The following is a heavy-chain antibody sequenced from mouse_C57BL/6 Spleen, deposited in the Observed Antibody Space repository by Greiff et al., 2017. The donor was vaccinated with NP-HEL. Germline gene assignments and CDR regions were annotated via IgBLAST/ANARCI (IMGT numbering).Heavy chain of an antibody. CDR2: INYDGSST. CDR1: GFTFSDYY. CDR3: ARDRGDYGNHTLDRYFDV. D-gene: IGHD2-1*01. V-gene: IGHV5-16*01. Sequence: EVMLVESEGGLVQPGRSMKLSCTASGFTFSDYYMAWVRQVPEKGLEWVANINYDGSSTYYLDSLKSRFIISRDNAKNILYLQMSSLKSEDTATYYCARDRGDYGNHTLDRYFDVWGTGTTVTVSS. J-gene: IGHJ1*03.